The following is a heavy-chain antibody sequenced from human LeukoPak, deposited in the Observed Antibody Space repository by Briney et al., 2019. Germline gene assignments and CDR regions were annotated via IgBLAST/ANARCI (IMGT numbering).Heavy chain of an antibody. CDR1: GFAFSGYA. Sequence: GGSLRLSCSASGFAFSGYAMHWVRQAPGKGLLYVSAISPTGGSTYYADSVKGRFSISRDNSKNTLYLQMSSLRPEDTAVYYCVPKGTEGYWGQGTLVTVSS. J-gene: IGHJ4*02. CDR2: ISPTGGST. CDR3: VPKGTEGY. V-gene: IGHV3-64D*06.